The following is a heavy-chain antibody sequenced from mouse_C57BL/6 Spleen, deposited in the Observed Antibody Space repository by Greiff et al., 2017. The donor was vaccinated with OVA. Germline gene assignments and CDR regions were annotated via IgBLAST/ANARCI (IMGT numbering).Heavy chain of an antibody. CDR1: GFTFSDYG. CDR2: ISSGSSTI. CDR3: AREGYYGSSSYWDFDV. J-gene: IGHJ1*03. V-gene: IGHV5-17*01. Sequence: EVQLVESGGGLVKPGGSLKLSCAASGFTFSDYGMHWVRQAPEKGLEWVAYISSGSSTIYYADTVKGRFTISRDKSKNTLFLQMTSLRTEDTAMYYCAREGYYGSSSYWDFDVWGTGTTVTVSS. D-gene: IGHD1-1*01.